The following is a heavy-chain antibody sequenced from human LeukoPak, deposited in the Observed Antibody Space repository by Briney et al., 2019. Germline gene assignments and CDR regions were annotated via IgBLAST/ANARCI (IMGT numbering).Heavy chain of an antibody. Sequence: ASVKVSCKASGGTFSSYAISWVRQAPGQGLEWMGWISAYNGNTNYAQKLQGRVTMTTDTSTSTAYMELRSLRSDDTAVYYCARESGDRGAFDIWGQGTMVTVSS. V-gene: IGHV1-18*01. D-gene: IGHD1-26*01. CDR3: ARESGDRGAFDI. J-gene: IGHJ3*02. CDR1: GGTFSSYA. CDR2: ISAYNGNT.